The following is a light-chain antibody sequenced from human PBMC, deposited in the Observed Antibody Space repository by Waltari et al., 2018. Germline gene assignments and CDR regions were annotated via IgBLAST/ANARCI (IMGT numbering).Light chain of an antibody. Sequence: QSALTQPASVSGSPGQPIPISCRGTSSDIGGYNLVPWYPHHPGKAPKIIIYEGNKRPSGVSYRFAGSKSGNTASLTISGLHTEDEADYYCCSYAGIGTLTFGGGTRVTVL. V-gene: IGLV2-23*01. CDR3: CSYAGIGTLT. CDR1: SSDIGGYNL. J-gene: IGLJ3*02. CDR2: EGN.